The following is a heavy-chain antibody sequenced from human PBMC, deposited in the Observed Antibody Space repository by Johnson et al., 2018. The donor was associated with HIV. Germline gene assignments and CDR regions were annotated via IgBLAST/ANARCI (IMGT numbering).Heavy chain of an antibody. D-gene: IGHD6-13*01. CDR2: TNNDGSTT. CDR3: AKVAGATAAGGVGLNI. J-gene: IGHJ3*02. V-gene: IGHV3-74*01. Sequence: VQLVESGGGLVQPGGSLRLSCAASGLSFSRSWMHWVRQAPGKGLVWVSRTNNDGSTTTYAASVRGRFTISRDNGKHSMYLQMNSLRADDTAVYYCAKVAGATAAGGVGLNIWGPGTMVTVSS. CDR1: GLSFSRSW.